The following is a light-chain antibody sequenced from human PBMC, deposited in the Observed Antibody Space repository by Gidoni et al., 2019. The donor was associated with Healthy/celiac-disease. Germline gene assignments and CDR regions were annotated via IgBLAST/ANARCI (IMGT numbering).Light chain of an antibody. CDR2: EVS. V-gene: IGLV2-18*02. J-gene: IGLJ1*01. Sequence: QSALTQPPSVSGSPGQSVTISCTGTSSDVGSYNRVSWYQQPPGTAPKLMIYEVSHRPSGVPDRFSGSKSGNTASLTISGLQAEDEADYYCSSYTSSSTLVFGTGTKVTVL. CDR3: SSYTSSSTLV. CDR1: SSDVGSYNR.